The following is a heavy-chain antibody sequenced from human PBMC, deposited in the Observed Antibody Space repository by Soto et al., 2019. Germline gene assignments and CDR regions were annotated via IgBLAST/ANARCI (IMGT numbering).Heavy chain of an antibody. CDR2: LIPLFGTP. J-gene: IGHJ6*02. V-gene: IGHV1-69*13. Sequence: SVQVSCKASGGTFSNFPISWVRQAPGQGLEWMGGLIPLFGTPKYAQKFQGRVTIIADESTSTAYMELSSLRSEDTAVYYCARDLTRIVVVPAAIGTYGMDVWGQGTTVTVSS. CDR3: ARDLTRIVVVPAAIGTYGMDV. CDR1: GGTFSNFP. D-gene: IGHD2-2*02.